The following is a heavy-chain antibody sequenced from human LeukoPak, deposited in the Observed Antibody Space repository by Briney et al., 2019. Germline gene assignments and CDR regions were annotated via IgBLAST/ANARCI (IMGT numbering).Heavy chain of an antibody. CDR1: GFTFSGSV. V-gene: IGHV3-73*01. Sequence: GGSLRLSCAASGFTFSGSVMHWVRQASGKGLEWVGRITSKANSYATAYAASVRGRFTISRDDSKNTAYLQMNSLKTEDTAVYYCSLPERSGSFNWFDPWGQGTLVTVSS. CDR2: ITSKANSYAT. J-gene: IGHJ5*02. D-gene: IGHD3-3*01. CDR3: SLPERSGSFNWFDP.